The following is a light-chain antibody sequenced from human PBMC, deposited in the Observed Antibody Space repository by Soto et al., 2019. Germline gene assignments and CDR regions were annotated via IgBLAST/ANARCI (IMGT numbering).Light chain of an antibody. Sequence: EIVLTQSPGTLSLSPGERATLSCRASQSVSSSYLAWYQQKPGQAPRLLIYGASSRATGIPDRFSGSGSGTDFTLTISRLEPVDFAVYYCQQYGSSTGFGQGTKVEIK. CDR1: QSVSSSY. CDR2: GAS. CDR3: QQYGSSTG. V-gene: IGKV3-20*01. J-gene: IGKJ1*01.